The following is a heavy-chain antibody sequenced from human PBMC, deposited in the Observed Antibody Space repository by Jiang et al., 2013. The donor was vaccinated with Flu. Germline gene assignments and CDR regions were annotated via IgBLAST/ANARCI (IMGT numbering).Heavy chain of an antibody. J-gene: IGHJ4*02. CDR2: TYYRSKWYN. V-gene: IGHV6-1*01. Sequence: TYYRSKWYNDYAVSVKSRITINPDTSKNQFSLQLNSVTPEDTAVYYCARDEGLDNYFDYWGQGTLVTVSS. CDR3: ARDEGLDNYFDY.